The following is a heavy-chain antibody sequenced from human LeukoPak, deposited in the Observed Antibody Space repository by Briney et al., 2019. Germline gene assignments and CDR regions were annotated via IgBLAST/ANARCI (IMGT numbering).Heavy chain of an antibody. CDR1: GGSVSSGSYY. Sequence: PSETLSLTCTVSGGSVSSGSYYWSWIRQPPGKGLEWIGYIYYSGSTNYNPSLKSRVTISVDTSKNQFSLKLSSVTAADTAVYYCARELRWFGNWFDPWGQGTLVTVSS. CDR3: ARELRWFGNWFDP. V-gene: IGHV4-61*01. D-gene: IGHD3-10*01. CDR2: IYYSGST. J-gene: IGHJ5*02.